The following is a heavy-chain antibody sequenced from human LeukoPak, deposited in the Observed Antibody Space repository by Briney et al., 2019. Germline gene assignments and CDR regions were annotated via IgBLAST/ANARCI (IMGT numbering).Heavy chain of an antibody. V-gene: IGHV1-69*06. Sequence: SVKVSCKASGGTFSSYAISWVRQAPGQGLEWMGGIIPIFGTANYAQKFQGRVTITADKSTSTAYMELRSLRSDDTAVYYCADGLDYYGSGSTDYWGQGTLVTVSS. D-gene: IGHD3-10*01. J-gene: IGHJ4*02. CDR3: ADGLDYYGSGSTDY. CDR2: IIPIFGTA. CDR1: GGTFSSYA.